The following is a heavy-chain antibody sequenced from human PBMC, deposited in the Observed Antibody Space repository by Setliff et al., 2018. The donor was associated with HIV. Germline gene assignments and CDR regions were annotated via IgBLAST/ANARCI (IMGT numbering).Heavy chain of an antibody. V-gene: IGHV1-46*01. CDR1: GYAFTIYY. Sequence: ASVKVSCKASGYAFTIYYMHWVRQAPGQGLEWIGIINPNSGSTSYAQNFQGRVTMTRDTSTSTVYMELSGLRSEDTAVYYCAKGGRFSAPGRDIWYYYYYMDVWGKGTTVTVSS. CDR3: AKGGRFSAPGRDIWYYYYYMDV. CDR2: INPNSGST. D-gene: IGHD3-9*01. J-gene: IGHJ6*03.